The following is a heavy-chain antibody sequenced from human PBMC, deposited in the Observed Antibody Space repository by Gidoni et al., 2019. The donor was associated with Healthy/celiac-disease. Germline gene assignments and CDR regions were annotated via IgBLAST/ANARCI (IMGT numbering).Heavy chain of an antibody. Sequence: QVQLVQSGAEVKKPGSSVKVSCKASGGTFSSYAISWVRQAPGQGLEGMGGIIPIFGTANDAQKFQGRVTITADESTSTAYMELSSLRSEDTAVYYCARAASNIARVYYYYYYGMDVWGQGTTVTVSS. J-gene: IGHJ6*02. CDR3: ARAASNIARVYYYYYYGMDV. D-gene: IGHD6-13*01. V-gene: IGHV1-69*01. CDR1: GGTFSSYA. CDR2: IIPIFGTA.